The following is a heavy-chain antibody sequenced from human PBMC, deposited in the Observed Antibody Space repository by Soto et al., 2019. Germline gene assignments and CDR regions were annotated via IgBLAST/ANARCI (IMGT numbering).Heavy chain of an antibody. CDR2: IYYSGST. J-gene: IGHJ4*02. V-gene: IGHV4-39*01. CDR3: ARRTSLLFTILFDY. D-gene: IGHD3-3*01. CDR1: GGSISSSSYY. Sequence: PSETLSLTCTVSGGSISSSSYYWGWIRQPPGKGLEWIGSIYYSGSTYYNPSLKSRVTISVDTSKNQFSLKLSSVTAADTAVYYCARRTSLLFTILFDYWGQGTLVTVS.